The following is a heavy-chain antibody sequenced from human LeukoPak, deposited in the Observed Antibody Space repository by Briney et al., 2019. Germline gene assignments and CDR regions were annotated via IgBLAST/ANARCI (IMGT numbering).Heavy chain of an antibody. Sequence: SETLSLTCTVSGGSISSSSYYWGWIRQPPGKGLEWIGNIYYNGDTYYNPSLESRVTLSMDTSKNRFSLRLSSVTAADTAVYYCARTLSARDWFDPWGQGTLVTVSS. V-gene: IGHV4-39*02. D-gene: IGHD3-3*02. J-gene: IGHJ5*02. CDR2: IYYNGDT. CDR3: ARTLSARDWFDP. CDR1: GGSISSSSYY.